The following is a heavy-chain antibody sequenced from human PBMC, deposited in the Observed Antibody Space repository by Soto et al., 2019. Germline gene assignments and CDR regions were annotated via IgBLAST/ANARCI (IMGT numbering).Heavy chain of an antibody. J-gene: IGHJ6*02. V-gene: IGHV1-69*08. CDR3: ARGLGGRMDD. Sequence: QVQLVQSGAEVKKPGSSVRVSCKASGTIFSSYTISWVRQAPGQGLEWMGRIIPILGETNSAQKFQGRVTLTAEKSTNTAYMELNCLRLEDTALYYCARGLGGRMDDWGQGTTVTVSS. D-gene: IGHD3-16*01. CDR2: IIPILGET. CDR1: GTIFSSYT.